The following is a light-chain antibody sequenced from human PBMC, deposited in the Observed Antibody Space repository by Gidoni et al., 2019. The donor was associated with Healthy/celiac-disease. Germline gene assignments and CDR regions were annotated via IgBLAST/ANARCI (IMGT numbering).Light chain of an antibody. V-gene: IGKV1-39*01. J-gene: IGKJ2*01. Sequence: DIQMTHSPSSLFASVGDRFTITFRAIQSIATYLHCYQQKSGKAPRLLIYAASSLKSGVQSSFSGSGSGTDFNSTISSLQPEDFATYYCQQSYSTLPTFGQGTKLEIK. CDR1: QSIATY. CDR2: AAS. CDR3: QQSYSTLPT.